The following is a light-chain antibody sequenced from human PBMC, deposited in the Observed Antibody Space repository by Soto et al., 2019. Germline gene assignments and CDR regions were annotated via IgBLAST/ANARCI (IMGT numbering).Light chain of an antibody. CDR2: DAS. Sequence: DIQMTQSPSTLSAYVGDRVTITCRASQSISILLAWYQQKPGKAPKLLIYDASSLESGVPSRFSGSGSGTEFTLTISSLQPDDFATYYCQQYNSFSTFGQGTRLEIK. CDR3: QQYNSFST. J-gene: IGKJ5*01. V-gene: IGKV1-5*01. CDR1: QSISIL.